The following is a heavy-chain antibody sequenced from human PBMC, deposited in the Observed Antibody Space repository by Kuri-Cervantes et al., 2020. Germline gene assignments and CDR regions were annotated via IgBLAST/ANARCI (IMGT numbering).Heavy chain of an antibody. CDR2: IKSKTDGGTT. Sequence: GESLKISCAASGFTFSNAWMSWVRQAPGKGLEWVGRIKSKTDGGTTDYAAPVKGRFTISRDDSKNTLYLQMNSLKTEDTAVHYCTTDRGVLLWFGEFTDYYFDYWGQGTLVTVSS. D-gene: IGHD3-10*01. CDR1: GFTFSNAW. CDR3: TTDRGVLLWFGEFTDYYFDY. J-gene: IGHJ4*02. V-gene: IGHV3-15*01.